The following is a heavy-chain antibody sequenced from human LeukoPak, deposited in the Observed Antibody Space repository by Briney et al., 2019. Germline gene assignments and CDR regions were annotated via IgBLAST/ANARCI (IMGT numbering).Heavy chain of an antibody. CDR2: IIPIFGTA. V-gene: IGHV1-69*13. D-gene: IGHD2-2*01. CDR1: GGTFSSYA. Sequence: SVKVSCKASGGTFSSYAISWVRQAPGQGLEWMGGIIPIFGTANYAQKFQGRVTITADESTSTAYMELSSLRSEDTAVYYCARLNGYCSSTSCYFDYWGQGTLVTVSS. CDR3: ARLNGYCSSTSCYFDY. J-gene: IGHJ4*02.